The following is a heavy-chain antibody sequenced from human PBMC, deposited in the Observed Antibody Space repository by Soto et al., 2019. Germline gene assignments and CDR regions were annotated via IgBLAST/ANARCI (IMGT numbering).Heavy chain of an antibody. CDR2: IFYSGST. D-gene: IGHD4-17*01. J-gene: IGHJ4*02. CDR3: ARDRGYGDYADAY. Sequence: QVQLQESGPGLVKPSETLSLTCSVSGGSVSSGHYYWSWIRQPPGKGLEWIGYIFYSGSTNYNPSLQSRVTISVDSSKNQFSLRLISVTAADTAVYYCARDRGYGDYADAYWGQGILVTVSS. CDR1: GGSVSSGHYY. V-gene: IGHV4-61*01.